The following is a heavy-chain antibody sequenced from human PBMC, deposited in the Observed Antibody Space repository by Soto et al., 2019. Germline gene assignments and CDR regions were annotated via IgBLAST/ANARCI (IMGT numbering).Heavy chain of an antibody. Sequence: QVQLQESGPGLVKPSETLSLTCTVSGGSISVYYWSWIRQPPGKGLEWIGYIYYSGTTNYNPSLKSRVTISVDTSKNQLSLKLSSVTAADTAVYYCARDGGYCSGGSCPIDYWGQGPLVTVSS. CDR3: ARDGGYCSGGSCPIDY. CDR2: IYYSGTT. V-gene: IGHV4-59*01. CDR1: GGSISVYY. D-gene: IGHD2-15*01. J-gene: IGHJ4*02.